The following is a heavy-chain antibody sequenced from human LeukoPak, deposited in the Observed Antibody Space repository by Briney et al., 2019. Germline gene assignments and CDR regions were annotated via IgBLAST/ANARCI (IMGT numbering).Heavy chain of an antibody. CDR1: GFTFSTYG. CDR3: ARGSSTYYYGSGSYPY. CDR2: ISYDGSDK. Sequence: QTGGSLRLSCAASGFTFSTYGMYWVRQAPGKGREWVSLISYDGSDKYYADSVRGRFTISRDNSKNTLYLQMNSLRAEDTAVYYCARGSSTYYYGSGSYPYWGQGTLVTVSS. V-gene: IGHV3-30*03. J-gene: IGHJ4*02. D-gene: IGHD3-10*01.